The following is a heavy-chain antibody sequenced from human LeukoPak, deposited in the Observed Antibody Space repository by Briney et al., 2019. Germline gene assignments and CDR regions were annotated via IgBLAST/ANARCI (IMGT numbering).Heavy chain of an antibody. D-gene: IGHD3-9*01. J-gene: IGHJ3*02. CDR1: GFTFSSYV. CDR2: ISGSGGST. V-gene: IGHV3-23*01. Sequence: TGRSLRLSCAASGFTFSSYVMHWVRQAPGKGLEWVSAISGSGGSTYYADSVKGRFTISRDNSKNTLYLQMNSLRAEDTAVYYCAKELDYDISPDAFDIWGQGTMVTVSS. CDR3: AKELDYDISPDAFDI.